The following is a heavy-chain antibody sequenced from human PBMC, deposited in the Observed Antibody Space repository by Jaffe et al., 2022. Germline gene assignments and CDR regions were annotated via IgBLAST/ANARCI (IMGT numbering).Heavy chain of an antibody. CDR1: GGSISSGSYY. CDR3: ASREVAEGYYYYYMDV. Sequence: QVQLQESGPGLVKPSQTLSLTCTVSGGSISSGSYYWSWIRQPAGKGLEWIGRIYTSGSTNYNPSLKSRVTISVDTSKNQFSLKLSSVTAADTAVYYCASREVAEGYYYYYMDVWGKGTTVTVSS. V-gene: IGHV4-61*02. CDR2: IYTSGST. J-gene: IGHJ6*03. D-gene: IGHD6-19*01.